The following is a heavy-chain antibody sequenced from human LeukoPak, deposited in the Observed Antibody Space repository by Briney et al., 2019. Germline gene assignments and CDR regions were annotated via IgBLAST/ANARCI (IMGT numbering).Heavy chain of an antibody. V-gene: IGHV4-39*07. CDR1: GGSIGSSSYY. CDR2: IYYSGST. CDR3: ARDMLQQLAVDV. J-gene: IGHJ6*04. Sequence: TSETLSLTCTVSGGSIGSSSYYWGWIRQPPGKGLEWIGSIYYSGSTYYNPSLKSRVTISVDTSKNQFSLKLSSVTAADTAVYYCARDMLQQLAVDVWGKGTTVTVSS. D-gene: IGHD6-13*01.